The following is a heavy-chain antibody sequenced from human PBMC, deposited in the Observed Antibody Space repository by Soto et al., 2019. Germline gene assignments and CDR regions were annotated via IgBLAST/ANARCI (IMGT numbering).Heavy chain of an antibody. J-gene: IGHJ6*02. Sequence: PGGSLRLSCAASGFTFSSYEMNWVRQAPGKGLEWVSYISSSGSTIYYADSVKGRFTISRDNAKNSLYLQMNSLRAEDTAVYYCATLPIVVVPAAMPRPYGMDVWGQGTTVTVSS. V-gene: IGHV3-48*03. D-gene: IGHD2-2*01. CDR3: ATLPIVVVPAAMPRPYGMDV. CDR2: ISSSGSTI. CDR1: GFTFSSYE.